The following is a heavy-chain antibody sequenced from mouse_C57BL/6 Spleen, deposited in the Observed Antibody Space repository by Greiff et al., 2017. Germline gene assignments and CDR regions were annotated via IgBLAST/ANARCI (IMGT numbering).Heavy chain of an antibody. V-gene: IGHV14-4*01. Sequence: EVQLQQSGAELVRPGASVKLSCTASGFNIKDDYMHWVKQRPEQGLEWIGWIDPENGDTEYASKFQSKATITADTSSNTAYLQLSSLTSEDTAVYYCTTWGPAWFAYWGQGTLVTVSA. CDR2: IDPENGDT. J-gene: IGHJ3*01. CDR3: TTWGPAWFAY. CDR1: GFNIKDDY.